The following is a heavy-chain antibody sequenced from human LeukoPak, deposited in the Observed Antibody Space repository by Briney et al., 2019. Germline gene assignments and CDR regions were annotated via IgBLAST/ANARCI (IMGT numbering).Heavy chain of an antibody. Sequence: GGSLRLSCAASGFTFSSYSMNWVRQAPGKGLEWVSSISSSSSYIYYADSVKGRFTISRDNAKNSLYLQMNSLRAEDTAVYYCARDVGSSWFGHYFDYWGQGTLVTVSS. CDR3: ARDVGSSWFGHYFDY. V-gene: IGHV3-21*04. D-gene: IGHD6-13*01. CDR1: GFTFSSYS. J-gene: IGHJ4*02. CDR2: ISSSSSYI.